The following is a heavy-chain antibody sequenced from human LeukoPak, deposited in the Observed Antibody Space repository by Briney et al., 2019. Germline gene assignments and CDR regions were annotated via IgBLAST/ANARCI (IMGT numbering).Heavy chain of an antibody. V-gene: IGHV3-7*01. CDR3: ARDGKEWFGELFFDY. CDR1: GFTFSSYW. CDR2: IKQDGSEK. Sequence: GGSLRLSCAASGFTFSSYWMSWVRQAPGKGLEWVANIKQDGSEKYYVDSVKGRFTISRDNAKNSLYLQMNSLRAEDTAVYYCARDGKEWFGELFFDYWGQGTLVTVSS. D-gene: IGHD3-10*01. J-gene: IGHJ4*02.